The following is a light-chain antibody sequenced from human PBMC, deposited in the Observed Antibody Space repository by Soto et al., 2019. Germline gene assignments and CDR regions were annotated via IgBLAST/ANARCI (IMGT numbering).Light chain of an antibody. J-gene: IGKJ4*01. V-gene: IGKV1-5*03. CDR2: KTS. CDR3: QQYNTYPLT. Sequence: DIPMTQAPSTLSASVGDRVIITCRASQSISSWLAWYQQKPGTAPQLLIHKTSTLYGGVPSRFSGSGSGTEFTLTISSLQPDDFATYYCQQYNTYPLTFGGGTTVEIK. CDR1: QSISSW.